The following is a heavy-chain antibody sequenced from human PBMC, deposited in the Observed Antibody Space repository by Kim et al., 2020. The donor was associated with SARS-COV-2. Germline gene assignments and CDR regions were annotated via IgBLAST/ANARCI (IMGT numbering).Heavy chain of an antibody. V-gene: IGHV3-30*02. J-gene: IGHJ4*02. CDR3: AKRGTTRDLDY. Sequence: GGSLRLSCEASGFTFSTFGMHWVRQAPGKGLEWVAFIWYDGRNKYYGDSVKGRFTISRDNSKNTVYLQMNSLRPEDTAVYYCAKRGTTRDLDYWGQGTLVSVSS. CDR1: GFTFSTFG. CDR2: IWYDGRNK.